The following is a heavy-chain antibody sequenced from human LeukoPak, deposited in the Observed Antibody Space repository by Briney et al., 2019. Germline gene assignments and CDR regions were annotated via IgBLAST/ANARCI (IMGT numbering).Heavy chain of an antibody. D-gene: IGHD1-1*01. CDR1: GGTFSSYA. V-gene: IGHV1-69*01. J-gene: IGHJ4*02. Sequence: GASVKVSCKASGGTFSSYAISWVRQAPGQGLEWVGGIIPIFGTANYAQKFQGRVTITADESTSTAYMELSSLRSEDTAVYYCARDPGRTGYFDYWGQGTLVTVSS. CDR2: IIPIFGTA. CDR3: ARDPGRTGYFDY.